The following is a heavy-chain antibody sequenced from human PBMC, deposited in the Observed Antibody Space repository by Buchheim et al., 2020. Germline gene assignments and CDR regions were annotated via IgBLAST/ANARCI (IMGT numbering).Heavy chain of an antibody. CDR1: GGTFSSYA. CDR3: ARDEAVAGNNYYYYYGMDV. CDR2: IIPILGIA. D-gene: IGHD6-19*01. Sequence: QVQLVQSGAEVKKPGSSVKVSCKASGGTFSSYAISWVRQAPGQGLEWMGRIIPILGIANYAQKFQGRVTITADKSTSTADMELSSLRSEDTAVYYCARDEAVAGNNYYYYYGMDVWGQGTT. V-gene: IGHV1-69*04. J-gene: IGHJ6*02.